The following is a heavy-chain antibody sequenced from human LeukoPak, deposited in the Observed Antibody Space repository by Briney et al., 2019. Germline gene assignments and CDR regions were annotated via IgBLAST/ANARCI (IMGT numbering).Heavy chain of an antibody. D-gene: IGHD1-26*01. CDR2: INSDGSST. CDR1: GFTFSSYW. V-gene: IGHV3-74*01. CDR3: AKPSGSGVDY. J-gene: IGHJ4*02. Sequence: GGSLRLSCAASGFTFSSYWMHWVRQAPGKGLVWVSRINSDGSSTSYADSVKGRFTITRDNSKNTLYLQMNSLRLDDMGVYYCAKPSGSGVDYWGRGTRVTVSS.